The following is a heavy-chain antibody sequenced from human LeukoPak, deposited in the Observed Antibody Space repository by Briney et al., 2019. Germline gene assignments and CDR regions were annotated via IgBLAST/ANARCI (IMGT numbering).Heavy chain of an antibody. Sequence: PGGSLRLSCVASGFTFSNYSMNWVRQAPGKGLEWVSYIRLRSNTIYYAESVKGRFTTSRDNTKNSLYLQMNSLRAEDTAVYYCARATRWLLFSMDVWGQGTTVTVSS. CDR2: IRLRSNTI. CDR1: GFTFSNYS. D-gene: IGHD5-24*01. V-gene: IGHV3-48*04. J-gene: IGHJ6*02. CDR3: ARATRWLLFSMDV.